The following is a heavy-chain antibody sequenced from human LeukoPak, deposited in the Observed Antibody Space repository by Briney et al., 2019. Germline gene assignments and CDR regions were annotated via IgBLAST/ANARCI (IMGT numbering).Heavy chain of an antibody. CDR3: AKTLGYCTNGVCYSVEGAFDI. J-gene: IGHJ3*02. Sequence: GGSLRLSCAVSGFTFSSYAMSWVRQAPGKGLEWVSAISGSGGSTYYADSVKGRFTISRDNSKNTLYLQMNSLRGEDTAVYYCAKTLGYCTNGVCYSVEGAFDIWGQGTMVTVSS. CDR1: GFTFSSYA. D-gene: IGHD2-8*01. V-gene: IGHV3-23*01. CDR2: ISGSGGST.